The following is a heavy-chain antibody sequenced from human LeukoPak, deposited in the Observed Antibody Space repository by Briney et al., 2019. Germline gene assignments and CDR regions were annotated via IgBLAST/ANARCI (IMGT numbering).Heavy chain of an antibody. CDR2: ISSNSYI. J-gene: IGHJ4*02. CDR3: ARPPQDTAMV. CDR1: GFTFSSYS. Sequence: GGSLRLSCAASGFTFSSYSMNWVRQAPGKGLEWVSSISSNSYIYYADSVKGRFTISRDNAKNSLYLQMNSLRAEDTAVYYCARPPQDTAMVWGQGTLVTVSS. V-gene: IGHV3-21*01. D-gene: IGHD5-18*01.